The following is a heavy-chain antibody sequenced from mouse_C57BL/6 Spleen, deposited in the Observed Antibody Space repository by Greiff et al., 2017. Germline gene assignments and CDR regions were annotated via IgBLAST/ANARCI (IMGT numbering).Heavy chain of an antibody. CDR1: GYAFSSYW. CDR2: IYPGDGDT. Sequence: QVQLKESGAELVKPGASVKISCKASGYAFSSYWMNWVKQRPGKGLEWIGQIYPGDGDTNYNGKFKGKATLTADKSSSTAYMQLSSLTSEDSAVYFCARDFGDGYDNYYAMDYWGQGTSVTVSS. CDR3: ARDFGDGYDNYYAMDY. V-gene: IGHV1-80*01. J-gene: IGHJ4*01. D-gene: IGHD2-2*01.